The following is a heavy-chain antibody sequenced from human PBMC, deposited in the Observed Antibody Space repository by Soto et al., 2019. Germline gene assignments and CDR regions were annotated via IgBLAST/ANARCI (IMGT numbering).Heavy chain of an antibody. Sequence: ETLSLTCAVSGGSIRDYYWGWIRQSPGKGLDWIGYIYYTGTTRYNPSLKSRVTISVDSSKNQFSLKLDSVTAADTAVYYCARLGGYYQAFDSWGQGTLVTVSS. V-gene: IGHV4-59*08. CDR2: IYYTGTT. D-gene: IGHD3-22*01. J-gene: IGHJ4*02. CDR3: ARLGGYYQAFDS. CDR1: GGSIRDYY.